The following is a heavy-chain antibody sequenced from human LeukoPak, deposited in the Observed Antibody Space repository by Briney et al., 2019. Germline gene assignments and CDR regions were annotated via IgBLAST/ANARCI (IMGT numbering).Heavy chain of an antibody. D-gene: IGHD5-12*01. V-gene: IGHV4-59*01. CDR1: GGSISSYY. CDR3: ARGGSGYALNWFDP. J-gene: IGHJ5*02. Sequence: PSETLPLTCTVSGGSISSYYWSWIRQPPGKGLEWIGHISYSGSTNYNPSLKSRVTISVDTSKNQFSLKLSSVTAADTAVYYCARGGSGYALNWFDPWGQGTLVTVSS. CDR2: ISYSGST.